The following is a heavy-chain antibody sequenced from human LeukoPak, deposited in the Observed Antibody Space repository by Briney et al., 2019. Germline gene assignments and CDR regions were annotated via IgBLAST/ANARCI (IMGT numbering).Heavy chain of an antibody. V-gene: IGHV4-4*07. D-gene: IGHD6-13*01. Sequence: SETLSLTCTVSGGSISSYFWSWIRQPAGKGLEWIGRINPSGNTNYNPSMKSRVTMSVDTSKNQFSLKLSSVTAADTAVYYCARLIGYSSSPHFDYWGQGILVTVSS. CDR1: GGSISSYF. J-gene: IGHJ4*02. CDR2: INPSGNT. CDR3: ARLIGYSSSPHFDY.